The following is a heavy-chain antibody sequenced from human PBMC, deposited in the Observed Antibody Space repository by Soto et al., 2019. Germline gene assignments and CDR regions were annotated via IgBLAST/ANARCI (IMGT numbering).Heavy chain of an antibody. V-gene: IGHV1-18*01. CDR3: ARVYCSGGSCYPNWFDP. D-gene: IGHD2-15*01. CDR2: ISAYNGNT. Sequence: QVQLVQSGAEVKKPGASVKVSCKASGYTFTSYGISWVRQAPGQGLEWMGWISAYNGNTNYAQKLQGRVTMTTDTSTSTAYMELRSLRSDDTAVYYCARVYCSGGSCYPNWFDPWGQGTLVTVSS. J-gene: IGHJ5*02. CDR1: GYTFTSYG.